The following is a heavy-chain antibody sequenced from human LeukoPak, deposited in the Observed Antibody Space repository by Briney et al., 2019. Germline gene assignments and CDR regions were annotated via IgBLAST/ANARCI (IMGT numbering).Heavy chain of an antibody. CDR2: SYYSGST. J-gene: IGHJ4*02. Sequence: SETLSLTCTVSGGSMNNYYWNWIRQAPGKGLEWIGYSYYSGSTNYNPSFKSRVNISVDTSKNQFSLNLSSVTAADTAVYYCARLGSVAMPFDYWGQGTLVTVSS. CDR1: GGSMNNYY. V-gene: IGHV4-59*08. CDR3: ARLGSVAMPFDY. D-gene: IGHD2-2*01.